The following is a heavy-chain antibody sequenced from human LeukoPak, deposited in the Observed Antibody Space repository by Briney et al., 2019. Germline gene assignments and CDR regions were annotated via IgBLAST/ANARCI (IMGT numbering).Heavy chain of an antibody. V-gene: IGHV3-53*01. CDR2: IYSGGST. CDR1: GFTVSSNY. D-gene: IGHD4-11*01. Sequence: GGSLRLSCAASGFTVSSNYMSWVRQAPGKGLGWVSVIYSGGSTSYADSVKGRFTISRDNSKNTLYLQMDSLRAEDTAVYYCASRATVTTDRFWFDPWGHGTLVTVSS. J-gene: IGHJ5*02. CDR3: ASRATVTTDRFWFDP.